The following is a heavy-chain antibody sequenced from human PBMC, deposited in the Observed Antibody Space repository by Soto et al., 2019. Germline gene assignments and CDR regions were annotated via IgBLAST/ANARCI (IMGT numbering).Heavy chain of an antibody. CDR3: ATDRPGSGSYFYYYYGMDD. D-gene: IGHD3-10*01. CDR1: GFTVSSNY. CDR2: IYSGGST. Sequence: PGGSLRLSCAASGFTVSSNYMSWVRQAPGKGLEWVSVIYSGGSTYYADSVKGRFTISRDNSKNTLYLQMNSLRAEDTAVYYCATDRPGSGSYFYYYYGMDDGGQGTTVTVYS. V-gene: IGHV3-66*01. J-gene: IGHJ6*02.